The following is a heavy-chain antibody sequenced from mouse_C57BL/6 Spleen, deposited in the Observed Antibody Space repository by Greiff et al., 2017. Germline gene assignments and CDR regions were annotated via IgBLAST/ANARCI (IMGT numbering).Heavy chain of an antibody. J-gene: IGHJ1*03. Sequence: QVQLQQPGAELVRPGSSVKLSCKASGYTFTSYWMDWVKQRPGQGLEWIGNIYPSDSETHYNQKFKDKATLTVDKSSSTAYMQLSSLTSEDSAVYYCARHYGSSYGYFEVWGTGTTVTVSS. CDR2: IYPSDSET. CDR1: GYTFTSYW. D-gene: IGHD1-1*01. CDR3: ARHYGSSYGYFEV. V-gene: IGHV1-61*01.